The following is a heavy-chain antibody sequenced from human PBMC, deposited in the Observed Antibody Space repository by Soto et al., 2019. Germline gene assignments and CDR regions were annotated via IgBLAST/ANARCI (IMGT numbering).Heavy chain of an antibody. V-gene: IGHV1-69*17. D-gene: IGHD3-16*01. CDR3: ARESLGAKGADH. J-gene: IGHJ4*02. Sequence: QVQLVQSGAEVKRPGSSVKVSCESSGDPFNSYVISWVRQAPGQGLEWMGGIIPIIGVTHYAQKFQGRVTISALSSTGTAYMALTNLGFEDTALYYCARESLGAKGADHWGQGTLVTVS. CDR2: IIPIIGVT. CDR1: GDPFNSYV.